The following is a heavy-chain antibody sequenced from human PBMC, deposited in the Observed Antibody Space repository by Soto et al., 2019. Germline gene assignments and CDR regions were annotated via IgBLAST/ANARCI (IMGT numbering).Heavy chain of an antibody. CDR3: ARSGIVGATGAFDI. Sequence: PGGSLRLSCAASGFTFSSYGMHWVRQAPGKGLEWVAVIWYDGSNKYYADSVKGRFTISRDNSKNTLYLQMNSLRAEDTAVYYCARSGIVGATGAFDIWGQGTMVTVS. J-gene: IGHJ3*02. CDR2: IWYDGSNK. D-gene: IGHD1-26*01. CDR1: GFTFSSYG. V-gene: IGHV3-33*01.